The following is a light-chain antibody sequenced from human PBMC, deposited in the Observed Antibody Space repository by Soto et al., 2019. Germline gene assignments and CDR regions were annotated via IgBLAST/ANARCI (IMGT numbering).Light chain of an antibody. CDR2: DAS. V-gene: IGKV3-11*01. CDR1: QSVSSY. Sequence: ELLLTQSPATLSVNPGETATLSCRSSQSVSSYLAWYQQKPGQAPRLLIYDASNRATGIPARFSGSGSGTDFTLTISRLEPEDFAVYYCQLYSRSPRQITFGQGTRLEIK. CDR3: QLYSRSPRQIT. J-gene: IGKJ5*01.